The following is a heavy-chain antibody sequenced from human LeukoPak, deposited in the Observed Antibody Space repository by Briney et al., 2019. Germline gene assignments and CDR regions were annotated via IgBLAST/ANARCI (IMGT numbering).Heavy chain of an antibody. Sequence: GGSLRLSCAASGFTVSSKYMSWVRQAPGKGLEWVAVIYTGDTTYYADSVKGRFTISRDNSKNTLYLQMDGLRVEDTAVYYCAKVGAVAAVDYWGQGTLVTVPS. J-gene: IGHJ4*02. CDR1: GFTVSSKY. CDR3: AKVGAVAAVDY. V-gene: IGHV3-66*01. D-gene: IGHD6-19*01. CDR2: IYTGDTT.